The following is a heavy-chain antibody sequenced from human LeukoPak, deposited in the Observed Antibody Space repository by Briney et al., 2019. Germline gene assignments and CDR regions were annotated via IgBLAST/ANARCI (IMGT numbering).Heavy chain of an antibody. CDR2: IKQDGSEK. Sequence: GGSLRLSCAASGFTFSSYWMSWVRQAPGKGLEGVANIKQDGSEKYYVDSVKGRFTISRDNAKNSLYLQMNSLRAEDTAVYYCASQTSSSGWWGYNWFDPWGQGTLVTVSS. CDR3: ASQTSSSGWWGYNWFDP. J-gene: IGHJ5*02. CDR1: GFTFSSYW. V-gene: IGHV3-7*01. D-gene: IGHD6-19*01.